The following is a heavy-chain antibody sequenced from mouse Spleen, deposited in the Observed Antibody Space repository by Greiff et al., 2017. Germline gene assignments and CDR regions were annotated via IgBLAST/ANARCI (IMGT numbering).Heavy chain of an antibody. CDR1: GYTFTSYW. CDR3: APHFITTAFAY. D-gene: IGHD1-2*01. J-gene: IGHJ3*01. CDR2: IHPSDSDT. Sequence: QVQLKQPGAELVKPGASVKVSCKASGYTFTSYWMHWVKQRPGQGLEWIGRIHPSDSDTNYNQKFKGKATLTVDKSSSTAYMQLSSLTSEDSAVYYCAPHFITTAFAYWGQGTLVTVSA. V-gene: IGHV1-74*01.